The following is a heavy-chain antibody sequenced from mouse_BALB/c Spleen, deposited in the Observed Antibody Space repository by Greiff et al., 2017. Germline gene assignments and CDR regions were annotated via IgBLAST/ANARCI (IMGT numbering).Heavy chain of an antibody. CDR2: INPYNGDT. Sequence: EVQLQQSGPELVKPGASVKISCKASGYSFTGYFMNWVMQSHGKSLEWIGRINPYNGDTFYNQKFKGKATLTVDKSSSTAHMELRSLASEDSAVYYCARSGNGGGMDYWGQGTSVTVSS. D-gene: IGHD1-1*01. CDR1: GYSFTGYF. V-gene: IGHV1-20*02. CDR3: ARSGNGGGMDY. J-gene: IGHJ4*01.